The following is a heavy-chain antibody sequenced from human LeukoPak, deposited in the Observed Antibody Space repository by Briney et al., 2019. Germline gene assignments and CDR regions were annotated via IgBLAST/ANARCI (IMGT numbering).Heavy chain of an antibody. D-gene: IGHD1-7*01. CDR2: IIPIFGTA. J-gene: IGHJ4*02. CDR1: GGTFSSYA. CDR3: ARGGSNWNYQYYFDY. V-gene: IGHV1-69*13. Sequence: ASVKVSCKASGGTFSSYAISWVRQAPGQGLEWMGGIIPIFGTASYAQKFQGRVTITADESTSTAYMELSSLRSEDTAVYYCARGGSNWNYQYYFDYWGQGTLVTVSS.